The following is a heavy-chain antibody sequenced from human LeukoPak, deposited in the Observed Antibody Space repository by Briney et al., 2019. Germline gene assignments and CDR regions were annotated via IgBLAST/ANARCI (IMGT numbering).Heavy chain of an antibody. CDR3: ARESVPAYYYDSSGYYYP. Sequence: SETLSLTCTVSGGSISSSSYYWGWIRQPPGKGLEWIGEINHSGSTSYNPSLKSRVTISVDTSKNQFSLKLSSVTAADTAVYYCARESVPAYYYDSSGYYYPWGQGTLVTVSS. CDR2: INHSGST. CDR1: GGSISSSSYY. D-gene: IGHD3-22*01. V-gene: IGHV4-39*07. J-gene: IGHJ5*02.